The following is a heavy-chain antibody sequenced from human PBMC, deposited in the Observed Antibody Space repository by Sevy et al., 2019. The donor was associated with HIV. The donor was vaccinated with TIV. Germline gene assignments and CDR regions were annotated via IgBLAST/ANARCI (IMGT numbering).Heavy chain of an antibody. CDR3: STEGLYCSGGSCSSEGFDF. CDR2: IKSKTDGGTT. V-gene: IGHV3-15*01. Sequence: GGSLRLSCAAVGFPFSNAWMNWVRQAPGKVLEWVGRIKSKTDGGTTDYEEPLKGRFTISRDDSKNTLYLQMNSLKSEDTAVYYCSTEGLYCSGGSCSSEGFDFWGQGTLVTVSS. J-gene: IGHJ4*02. CDR1: GFPFSNAW. D-gene: IGHD2-15*01.